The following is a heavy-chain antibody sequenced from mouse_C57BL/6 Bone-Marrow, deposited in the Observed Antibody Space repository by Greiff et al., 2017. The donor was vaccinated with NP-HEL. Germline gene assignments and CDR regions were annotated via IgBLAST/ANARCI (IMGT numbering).Heavy chain of an antibody. D-gene: IGHD1-1*01. CDR2: LLPGSGST. J-gene: IGHJ1*03. V-gene: IGHV1-9*01. CDR1: GYTFTGYW. Sequence: VQLQQSGAELMKPGASVKLSCKATGYTFTGYWIEWVKQRPGHGLEWIGELLPGSGSTNYNEKFKGKATFTADTSSNTAYMQLSSLTTEDSAIYYCATTVVAPDYWYFDVWGTGTTVTVSS. CDR3: ATTVVAPDYWYFDV.